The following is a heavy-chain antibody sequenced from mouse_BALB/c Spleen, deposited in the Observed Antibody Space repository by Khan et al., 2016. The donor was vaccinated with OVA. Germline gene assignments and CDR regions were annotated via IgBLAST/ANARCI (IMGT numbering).Heavy chain of an antibody. D-gene: IGHD1-2*01. CDR3: ARTARIKY. Sequence: EVQLQESGPGLVKPSQSLSLTCTITGYSITSGYGWNWIRQFPGNKLEWMGYISYSGSTNFNPSLKSRISITRDTSKNQFFLQLNSVTTEDTATYYWARTARIKYWGQGTTLTVSS. J-gene: IGHJ2*01. V-gene: IGHV3-2*02. CDR2: ISYSGST. CDR1: GYSITSGYG.